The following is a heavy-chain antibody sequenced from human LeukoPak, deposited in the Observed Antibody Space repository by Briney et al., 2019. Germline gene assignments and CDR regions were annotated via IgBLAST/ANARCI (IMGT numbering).Heavy chain of an antibody. J-gene: IGHJ4*02. V-gene: IGHV4-39*01. Sequence: SETLSLTCTVSGGSISSSSYSWGWIRLPPGKGLEWIGSIYYSGTTYYNPSLKSRVTISVDTSKNQLSLKLSSVTAADTAVYFCARQNIAVVLAPNFDYWGQGTLVTVSS. CDR3: ARQNIAVVLAPNFDY. D-gene: IGHD2-15*01. CDR1: GGSISSSSYS. CDR2: IYYSGTT.